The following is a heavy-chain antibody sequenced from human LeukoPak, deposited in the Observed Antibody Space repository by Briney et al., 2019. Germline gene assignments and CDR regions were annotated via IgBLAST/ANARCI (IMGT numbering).Heavy chain of an antibody. CDR3: ARTGGLLWFGELGEEVFWFDP. J-gene: IGHJ5*02. Sequence: SETLSLTCTVSGGSISSGDYYWSWIRQPPGKGLEWIGYIYYSGSTYYNPSLKSRVTISVDTSKNQFSLKLSSVTAADTAVYYCARTGGLLWFGELGEEVFWFDPWGQGTLVTVSS. D-gene: IGHD3-10*01. CDR2: IYYSGST. V-gene: IGHV4-30-4*01. CDR1: GGSISSGDYY.